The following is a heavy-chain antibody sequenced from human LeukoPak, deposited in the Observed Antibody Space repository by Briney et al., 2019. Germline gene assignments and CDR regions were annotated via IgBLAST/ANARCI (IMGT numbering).Heavy chain of an antibody. Sequence: GESLKISCKGSGYSFTSYWIGWVRQMPGKGLEWMGIIYPGDSDTRYSPSFQGQVTISADKSISTAYLQWSSLKASDTAMYYCARLRGYCSGGSCPFDYWGQGTLVTVSS. J-gene: IGHJ4*02. D-gene: IGHD2-15*01. V-gene: IGHV5-51*01. CDR1: GYSFTSYW. CDR2: IYPGDSDT. CDR3: ARLRGYCSGGSCPFDY.